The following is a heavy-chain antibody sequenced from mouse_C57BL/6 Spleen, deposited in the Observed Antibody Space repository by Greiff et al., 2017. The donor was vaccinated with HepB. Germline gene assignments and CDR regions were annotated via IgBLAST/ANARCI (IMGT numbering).Heavy chain of an antibody. CDR3: AKSSGHYFDY. D-gene: IGHD3-2*02. CDR1: GFTFSDYG. CDR2: ISSGSSTI. Sequence: EVMLVESGGGLVKPGGSLKLSCAASGFTFSDYGMHWVRQAPEKGLEWVAYISSGSSTIYYADTVKGRFTISRDNAKNTLFLQMTSLRSEDTAMYYCAKSSGHYFDYWGQGTTLTVSS. V-gene: IGHV5-17*01. J-gene: IGHJ2*01.